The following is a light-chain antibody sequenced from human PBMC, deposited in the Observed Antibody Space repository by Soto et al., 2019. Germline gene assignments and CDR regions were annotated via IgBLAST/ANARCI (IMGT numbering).Light chain of an antibody. J-gene: IGKJ5*01. CDR1: QSINRD. Sequence: VMTQSPGTLSVSPGESATLSCRASQSINRDLAWYVQKPGQAPRLLIYDASTRATGTPARFSGSGSGTKFTLSISSLQSEDFAVYYCQQYTNWPITFGQGTRLEIK. CDR2: DAS. CDR3: QQYTNWPIT. V-gene: IGKV3D-15*01.